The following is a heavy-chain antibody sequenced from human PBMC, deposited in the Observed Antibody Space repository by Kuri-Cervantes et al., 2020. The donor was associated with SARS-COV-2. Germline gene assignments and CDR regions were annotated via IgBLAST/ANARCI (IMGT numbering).Heavy chain of an antibody. Sequence: SETLSLTCTVSGGSISSGDYYWSWIRQPPGKGLEWIGYIYYSGSTYYNPSLKSRVTISVDTSKNQFSLKLSSVTAADTAVYYCAKASIVGATYFDYWGQGTLVTVSS. V-gene: IGHV4-30-4*01. CDR3: AKASIVGATYFDY. CDR1: GGSISSGDYY. J-gene: IGHJ4*02. CDR2: IYYSGST. D-gene: IGHD1-26*01.